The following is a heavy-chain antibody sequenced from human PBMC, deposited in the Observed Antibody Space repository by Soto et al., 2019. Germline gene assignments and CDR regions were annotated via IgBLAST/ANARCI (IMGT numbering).Heavy chain of an antibody. J-gene: IGHJ5*02. V-gene: IGHV5-51*01. CDR2: IYPGDSDT. Sequence: ESLKISCKGSGYSFTSYWIGWVRQMPGKGLEWMGIIYPGDSDTRYSPSFQGQVTISADKSISTAYLQWSSLKASDTAMYHCAMSDYYDSSGYYPRWFDPWGQGTRVTVSS. CDR1: GYSFTSYW. D-gene: IGHD3-22*01. CDR3: AMSDYYDSSGYYPRWFDP.